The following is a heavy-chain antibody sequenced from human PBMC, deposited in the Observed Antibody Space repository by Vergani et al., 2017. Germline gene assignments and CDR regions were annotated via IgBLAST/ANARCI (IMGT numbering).Heavy chain of an antibody. CDR2: IYHSGST. CDR3: ARHNLYGDSQTGIDY. CDR1: GGSISSSNW. V-gene: IGHV4-4*03. J-gene: IGHJ4*02. Sequence: QVQLQESGPGLVKPPGTLSLTCAVSGGSISSSNWWSWVRQPPGKGLQWIGEIYHSGSTHYNPSLESRVTISVDTSKNQFSLKLNSVTAADTAVYYCARHNLYGDSQTGIDYWGLGTLVIVSS. D-gene: IGHD4-17*01.